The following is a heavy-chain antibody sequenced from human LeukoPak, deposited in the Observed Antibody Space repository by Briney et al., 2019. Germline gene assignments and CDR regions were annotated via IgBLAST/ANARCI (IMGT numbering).Heavy chain of an antibody. J-gene: IGHJ2*01. V-gene: IGHV3-48*03. Sequence: GGSLRLSCAASGFTLTRHEMNWVRQAPGKGLEWVSYISSSGRPIYYADSVKGRFTISRDSAKNSLYLQMNSLRAEDTAVYYCARDAGDSRPYWYFDLWGRGTLVTVSS. CDR2: ISSSGRPI. CDR1: GFTLTRHE. CDR3: ARDAGDSRPYWYFDL. D-gene: IGHD4-17*01.